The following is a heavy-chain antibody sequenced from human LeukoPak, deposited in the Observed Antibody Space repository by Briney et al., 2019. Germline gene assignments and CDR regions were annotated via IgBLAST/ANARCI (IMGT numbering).Heavy chain of an antibody. D-gene: IGHD6-6*01. J-gene: IGHJ4*02. Sequence: ETLSLTCTVSGGSISSSSYYWGWIRQPPGKGLEWIGSIYYSGSTYYNPSLKSRVTISVDTSKNQFSLKLSSVTAADTAMYYCARGALSSSAPFDYWGQGTLVTVSS. V-gene: IGHV4-39*07. CDR2: IYYSGST. CDR1: GGSISSSSYY. CDR3: ARGALSSSAPFDY.